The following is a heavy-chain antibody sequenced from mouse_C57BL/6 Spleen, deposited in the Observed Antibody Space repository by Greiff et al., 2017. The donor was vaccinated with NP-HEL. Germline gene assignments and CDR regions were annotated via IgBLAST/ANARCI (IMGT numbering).Heavy chain of an antibody. CDR3: ARHYYGSSSRTGFFDV. J-gene: IGHJ1*03. CDR2: IYPGDGDT. V-gene: IGHV1-80*01. Sequence: VQLQQSGAELVKPGASVKISCKASGYAFSSYWMNWVKQRPGKGLEWIGQIYPGDGDTNYNGKFKGKATLTADKSSSTAYMQLSSLTSEDSAVYFCARHYYGSSSRTGFFDVWGTGTTVTVSS. CDR1: GYAFSSYW. D-gene: IGHD1-1*01.